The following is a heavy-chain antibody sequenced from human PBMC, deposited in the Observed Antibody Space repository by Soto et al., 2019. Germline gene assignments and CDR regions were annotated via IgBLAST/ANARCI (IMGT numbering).Heavy chain of an antibody. V-gene: IGHV3-30-3*01. Sequence: QVQLVESGGGVVQPGRSLRRSCAASGFTFSSYAMHWVRQAPGKGLEWVAVISYDGSNKYYADSVKARFTISRANPKNPRYLQMNSLRAAGTAVYYCARDPGGTDSPERTYSCDSWGQGTLGSASS. CDR2: ISYDGSNK. CDR3: ARDPGGTDSPERTYSCDS. J-gene: IGHJ4*02. CDR1: GFTFSSYA. D-gene: IGHD3-16*01.